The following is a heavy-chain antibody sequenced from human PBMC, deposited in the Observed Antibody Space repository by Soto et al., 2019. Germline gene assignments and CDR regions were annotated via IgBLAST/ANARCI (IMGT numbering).Heavy chain of an antibody. D-gene: IGHD3-10*01. J-gene: IGHJ6*03. Sequence: EVQLVESGGGLVQPGGSLRLSCAASGFTFSSYWKSWVRQAPGKGLEWVANIKQDGSEKYYVDSVKGRFTISRDNAKNSLYLQMNSLRAEDTAIYYCARISGRYSMDVWGKGTTVTVSS. CDR2: IKQDGSEK. CDR1: GFTFSSYW. CDR3: ARISGRYSMDV. V-gene: IGHV3-7*01.